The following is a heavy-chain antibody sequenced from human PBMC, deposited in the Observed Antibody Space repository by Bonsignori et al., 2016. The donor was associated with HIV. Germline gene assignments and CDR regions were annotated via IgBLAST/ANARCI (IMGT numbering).Heavy chain of an antibody. CDR2: LSQWGV. CDR3: ARLFGYCSDTACSPVGV. J-gene: IGHJ6*02. D-gene: IGHD2-2*03. V-gene: IGHV4-38-2*01. Sequence: QVQLQESGPGLVKPSETLSLTCAVSGHSVTSGHFWGWIRQPPREGDWSGLGRCLSQWGVCTTTRPSKSRVTLSVDTSKNHFSLNLTSVTAADTAVYYCARLFGYCSDTACSPVGVWGQGTTVTVSS. CDR1: GHSVTSGHF.